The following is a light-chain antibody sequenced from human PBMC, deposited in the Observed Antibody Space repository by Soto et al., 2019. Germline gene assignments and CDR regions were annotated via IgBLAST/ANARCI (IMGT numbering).Light chain of an antibody. CDR3: QQYNDWPPIT. Sequence: EIMMTQSPATLSVSPGEGATLSRRASQSISSNLAWYQQKPGQAPRLVIFDASTRATGIPDRFTGRGSGTEFTLTISSLQSEDSAVYFCQQYNDWPPITFGGGTKVDIK. V-gene: IGKV3-15*01. J-gene: IGKJ4*01. CDR2: DAS. CDR1: QSISSN.